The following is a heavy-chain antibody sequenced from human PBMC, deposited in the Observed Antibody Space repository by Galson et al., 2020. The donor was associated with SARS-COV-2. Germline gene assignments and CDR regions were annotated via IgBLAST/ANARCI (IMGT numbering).Heavy chain of an antibody. D-gene: IGHD3-22*01. J-gene: IGHJ4*02. V-gene: IGHV3-74*01. Sequence: GESLKISCAASGFTFSDYWMHWVRQAPGKGLVWVSRINSYGSSTNYADSVRGRFTVSRDNAKNMLYLQMNSLRAEDTAVYYCARHSSGDYWGQGTLVTVSS. CDR1: GFTFSDYW. CDR2: INSYGSST. CDR3: ARHSSGDY.